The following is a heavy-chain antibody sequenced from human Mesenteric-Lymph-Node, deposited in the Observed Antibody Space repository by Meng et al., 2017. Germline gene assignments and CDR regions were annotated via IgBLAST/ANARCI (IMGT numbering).Heavy chain of an antibody. D-gene: IGHD3-22*01. J-gene: IGHJ4*02. Sequence: GESLKISCAASGFTFSSYAMSWVRQAPGKGLEWVSVISGSGGSTYYADSVKGRFTISRDNSKNTLYLQMNSLRAEDTAVYYCAKIHHSSGYYYYLEDYWGQGTLVTVSS. CDR3: AKIHHSSGYYYYLEDY. V-gene: IGHV3-23*01. CDR1: GFTFSSYA. CDR2: ISGSGGST.